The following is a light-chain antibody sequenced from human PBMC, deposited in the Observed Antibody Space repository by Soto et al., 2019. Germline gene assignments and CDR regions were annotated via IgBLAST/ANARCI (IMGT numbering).Light chain of an antibody. J-gene: IGKJ2*01. CDR3: QHYDVYPYT. CDR2: QAS. CDR1: LTVVN. Sequence: DIQMTQSPSTLSASVGDRVTITCRASLTVVNLAWYQQKPGKVPKLLIFQASTLETGVPSRFSGSGAGTEFTLSISSLQPDDFATYYCQHYDVYPYTFGQGTKLEIK. V-gene: IGKV1-5*01.